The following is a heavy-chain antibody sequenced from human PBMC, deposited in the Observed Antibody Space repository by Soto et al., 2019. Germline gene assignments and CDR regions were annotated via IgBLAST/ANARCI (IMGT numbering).Heavy chain of an antibody. Sequence: SETLSLTCTVSGGSIGTYYWTWIRQPPGQGLEWIGYVYYSGGTNYNPSLKSRATISVDTSKSQLSLKLSSVTAADTAVYYCARRTTRPEYIDYWGPGSLVTVSS. V-gene: IGHV4-59*01. J-gene: IGHJ4*02. CDR3: ARRTTRPEYIDY. CDR2: VYYSGGT. CDR1: GGSIGTYY. D-gene: IGHD1-1*01.